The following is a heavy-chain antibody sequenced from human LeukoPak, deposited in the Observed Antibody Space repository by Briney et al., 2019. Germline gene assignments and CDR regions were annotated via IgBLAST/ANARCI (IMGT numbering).Heavy chain of an antibody. CDR3: ARHDETEYYYFDY. CDR1: GGSISSSSYY. D-gene: IGHD1-14*01. V-gene: IGHV4-39*01. CDR2: IYYSGST. J-gene: IGHJ4*02. Sequence: PSETLSLTCTASGGSISSSSYYWGWIRQPPGKGLEWIGSIYYSGSTYYNPSLKSRVTISVDTSKNQFSLKLSSVTAADTAVYYCARHDETEYYYFDYWGQGTLVTVSS.